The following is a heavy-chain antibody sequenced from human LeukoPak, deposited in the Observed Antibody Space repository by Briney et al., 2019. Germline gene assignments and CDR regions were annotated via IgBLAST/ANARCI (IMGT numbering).Heavy chain of an antibody. Sequence: PSETLSLACAVCGGSFSGYYWSWIRQPPGEGLEWIGEINHSGSTNYNPSLKSRVTISVDTSKNQFSLKLSSVTAADTAVYYCARASIAAAGPWGQGTLVTVSS. CDR3: ARASIAAAGP. D-gene: IGHD6-13*01. CDR2: INHSGST. V-gene: IGHV4-34*01. CDR1: GGSFSGYY. J-gene: IGHJ5*02.